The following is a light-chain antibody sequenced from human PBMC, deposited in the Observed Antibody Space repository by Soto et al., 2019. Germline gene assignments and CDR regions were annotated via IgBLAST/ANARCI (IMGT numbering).Light chain of an antibody. CDR2: DAS. CDR1: QSISSS. V-gene: IGKV3-11*01. Sequence: EIVLTQSPATLSLSPGERATLSCRASQSISSSLAWYQQQPGQAPRLLIYDASNRATGIPARFSGSGSGTDFTLTISSLEPEDFAVYYCQQRSNWPSITFGQGTRLEIK. J-gene: IGKJ5*01. CDR3: QQRSNWPSIT.